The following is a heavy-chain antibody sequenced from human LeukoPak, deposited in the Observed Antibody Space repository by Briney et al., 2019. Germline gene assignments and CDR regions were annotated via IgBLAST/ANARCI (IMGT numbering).Heavy chain of an antibody. CDR1: GFTFSTYW. CDR2: MKQDGSER. Sequence: GGSLRLSCAASGFTFSTYWMTWVRQAPGKGLEWVANMKQDGSERNYVDSVKGRFTISRDNSKNTLYLQMNSLRAEDTAVYYCARDLVGYYGSGALDYWGQGTLVTVSS. V-gene: IGHV3-7*05. D-gene: IGHD3-10*01. J-gene: IGHJ4*02. CDR3: ARDLVGYYGSGALDY.